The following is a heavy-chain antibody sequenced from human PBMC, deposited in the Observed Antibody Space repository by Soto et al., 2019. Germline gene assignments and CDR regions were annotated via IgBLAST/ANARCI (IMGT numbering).Heavy chain of an antibody. D-gene: IGHD2-2*01. CDR3: AKEGMDCSSTSCYYYYYYYMDV. J-gene: IGHJ6*03. V-gene: IGHV3-23*01. CDR2: ISGSVGST. CDR1: GFTFSSYA. Sequence: GGSLRLSCAASGFTFSSYAMSWVRQAPGKGLEWVSAISGSVGSTYYADSVKGRFTISRDNSKNTLYLQMSSLGAEETAVYYCAKEGMDCSSTSCYYYYYYYMDVWGKGTTVAVSS.